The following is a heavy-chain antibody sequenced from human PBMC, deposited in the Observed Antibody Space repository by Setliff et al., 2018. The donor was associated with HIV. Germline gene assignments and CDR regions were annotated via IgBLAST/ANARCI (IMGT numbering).Heavy chain of an antibody. J-gene: IGHJ6*03. V-gene: IGHV1-69*05. CDR3: ARETYYGSGSYLPTEYYYYYMDV. CDR1: GGTFSSFA. D-gene: IGHD3-10*01. Sequence: SVKVSCKASGGTFSSFAISRVRQAPGQGLEWMGGIIPIFGTANYAQKFQGRVTITTDESTTTAYMELRSLRSEDAAVYYCARETYYGSGSYLPTEYYYYYMDVWGKGTTVTVSS. CDR2: IIPIFGTA.